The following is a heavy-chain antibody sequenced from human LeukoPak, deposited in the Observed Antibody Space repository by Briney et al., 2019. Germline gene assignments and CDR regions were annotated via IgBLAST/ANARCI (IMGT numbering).Heavy chain of an antibody. V-gene: IGHV3-23*01. CDR3: AKLGVETGADSFDI. Sequence: GGSLRLSCAASGFTFSSYPMTWVRQAPGKGLEWVSSISGGSERIYYADSVKGRFTISRDNSKNMLYLRMDSLEAEDTAVYYCAKLGVETGADSFDIWGKGKMVTVSS. J-gene: IGHJ3*02. D-gene: IGHD3-16*01. CDR2: ISGGSERI. CDR1: GFTFSSYP.